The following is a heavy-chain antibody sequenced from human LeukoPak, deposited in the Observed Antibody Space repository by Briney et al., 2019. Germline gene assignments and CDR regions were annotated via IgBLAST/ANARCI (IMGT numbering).Heavy chain of an antibody. CDR2: ISSSGSTI. D-gene: IGHD3-22*01. V-gene: IGHV3-11*01. CDR1: GFTFSDYY. J-gene: IGHJ5*02. CDR3: AITLSNYDSSGYH. Sequence: GGTLRLSCAASGFTFSDYYMSWIRQAPGKGLEWVSYISSSGSTIYYADPVKGRFTISRDNAKNSLYLQMNSLRAEDTAVYYCAITLSNYDSSGYHWGQGTLVTVSS.